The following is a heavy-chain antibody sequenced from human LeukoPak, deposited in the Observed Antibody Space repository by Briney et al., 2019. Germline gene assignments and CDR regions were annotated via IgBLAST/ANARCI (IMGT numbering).Heavy chain of an antibody. CDR3: ARDVPDSGIYSSVGYPFDY. Sequence: ASVKVSCKASGYTFTGYYMHWVRQAPGQGLEWMGWNNPGSGGTNYAQKFQGRVTMTRDTSISTAYMELSRLRSDDTAVYYCARDVPDSGIYSSVGYPFDYWGQGTLVTVSS. CDR1: GYTFTGYY. CDR2: NNPGSGGT. D-gene: IGHD1-26*01. V-gene: IGHV1-2*02. J-gene: IGHJ4*02.